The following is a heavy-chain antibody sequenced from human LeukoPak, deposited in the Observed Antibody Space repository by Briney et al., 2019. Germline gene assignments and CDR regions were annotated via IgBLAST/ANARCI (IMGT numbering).Heavy chain of an antibody. Sequence: GGSLPLSCAASGFTFSSYAMSWVGPAPGKGLEWVSAISGSGGSTYYADSVQGRFTISRDNSKKTLYLQVNSLRAGETAVYYCAKDPILGYFSGANCYVYWGQGTLVTVSS. CDR2: ISGSGGST. V-gene: IGHV3-23*01. CDR3: AKDPILGYFSGANCYVY. J-gene: IGHJ4*02. CDR1: GFTFSSYA. D-gene: IGHD2-15*01.